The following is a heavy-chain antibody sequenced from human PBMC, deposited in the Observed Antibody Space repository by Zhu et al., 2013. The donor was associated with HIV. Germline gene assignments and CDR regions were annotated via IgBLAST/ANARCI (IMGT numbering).Heavy chain of an antibody. CDR3: ARIHPKQQLAQYYFDY. D-gene: IGHD6-13*01. CDR2: ISAYNGNT. J-gene: IGHJ4*02. CDR1: GGTFSSYA. Sequence: QVQLVQSGAEVKKPGSSVKVSCKASGGTFSSYAISWVRQAPGQGLEWMGWISAYNGNTNYAQKLQGRVTMTTDTSTSTAYMELRSLRSDDTAVYYCARIHPKQQLAQYYFDYWGQGTLVTVSS. V-gene: IGHV1-18*01.